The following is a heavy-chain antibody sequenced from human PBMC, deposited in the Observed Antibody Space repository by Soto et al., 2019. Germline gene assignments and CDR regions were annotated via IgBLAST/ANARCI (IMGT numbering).Heavy chain of an antibody. D-gene: IGHD7-27*01. J-gene: IGHJ4*02. CDR3: AKNWNWGSLVH. CDR2: IYYGGST. CDR1: GDSISNDY. Sequence: SETLSLTWTVSGDSISNDYWSWIRQSPGKGLEWIGFIYYGGSTNYNPSLKSRVTISVDTPKNQFSLKLSSVTAADTAVYYCAKNWNWGSLVHWGQGTLVTVSS. V-gene: IGHV4-59*08.